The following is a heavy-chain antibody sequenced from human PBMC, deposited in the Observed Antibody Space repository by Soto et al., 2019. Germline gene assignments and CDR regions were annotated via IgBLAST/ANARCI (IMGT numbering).Heavy chain of an antibody. CDR1: GYTFTSYD. CDR2: ISAYNGNT. CDR3: ARDQFDSYGPKGGFDY. D-gene: IGHD5-18*01. Sequence: QVQLVQSGAEVKKPGASVKVSCKASGYTFTSYDISWLRQAPGQGLEWMGWISAYNGNTNYAQKLQGRVTMTTDTSTSTAYMELRNLRSDDTAVYFCARDQFDSYGPKGGFDYWGQGTLVTVS. J-gene: IGHJ4*02. V-gene: IGHV1-18*01.